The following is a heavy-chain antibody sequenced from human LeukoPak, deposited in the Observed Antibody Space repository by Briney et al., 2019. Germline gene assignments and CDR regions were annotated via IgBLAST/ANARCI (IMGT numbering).Heavy chain of an antibody. Sequence: SETLSLTCTVSGGSINSYYGSWIRQPPGKGLEWIGYIYYSGSTNYNPSLKSRVTISLDTSNNQFSLKLSSVTAADTAVYYCARDTSGYRRGSFDYRGQGTLVTVSS. CDR1: GGSINSYY. V-gene: IGHV4-59*01. CDR3: ARDTSGYRRGSFDY. J-gene: IGHJ4*02. D-gene: IGHD3-22*01. CDR2: IYYSGST.